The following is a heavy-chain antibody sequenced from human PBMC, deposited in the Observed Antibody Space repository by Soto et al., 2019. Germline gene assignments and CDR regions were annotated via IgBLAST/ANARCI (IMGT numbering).Heavy chain of an antibody. CDR2: IYYSGST. CDR1: GGSISSGGYY. Sequence: PSETLSLTCTVTGGSISSGGYYWSWIRQLPGKGLEWIGYIYYSGSTYYNPSLKSRVTISVDTSKNQFSLKLSSVTAADTAVYYCARPEPQVAGWFGPWGQGTLVTVSS. CDR3: ARPEPQVAGWFGP. V-gene: IGHV4-31*03. J-gene: IGHJ5*02. D-gene: IGHD1-1*01.